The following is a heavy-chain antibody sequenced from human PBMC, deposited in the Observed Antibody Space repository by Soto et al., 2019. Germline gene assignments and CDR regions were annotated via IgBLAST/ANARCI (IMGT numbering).Heavy chain of an antibody. CDR2: SRNKDHSYSR. D-gene: IGHD2-8*02. Sequence: GGSLRLSCAASGFTLIDHYMDWVRQAPGKGLEWVARSRNKDHSYSREYAAPVKGRFTISRDDSKNSLYLQMSSLKAEDTAVYYCVRGHWSFDYWGQGTVVTVSS. V-gene: IGHV3-72*01. CDR1: GFTLIDHY. J-gene: IGHJ4*02. CDR3: VRGHWSFDY.